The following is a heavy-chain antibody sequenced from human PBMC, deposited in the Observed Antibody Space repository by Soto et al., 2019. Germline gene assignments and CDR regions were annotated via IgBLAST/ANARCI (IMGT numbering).Heavy chain of an antibody. CDR2: IIPIFGTA. Sequence: QFQLVQPGAGVKKPGSSVKFSCKASGGTFSSYAISGVRQAPGQGLGWMGGIIPIFGTANYAQKFQGRVTITADESTSTAYMELSSLRSEDTAVYYCARDQCISTSCYGAYGMDVWGQGTTVTVSS. D-gene: IGHD2-2*01. CDR3: ARDQCISTSCYGAYGMDV. J-gene: IGHJ6*02. CDR1: GGTFSSYA. V-gene: IGHV1-69*12.